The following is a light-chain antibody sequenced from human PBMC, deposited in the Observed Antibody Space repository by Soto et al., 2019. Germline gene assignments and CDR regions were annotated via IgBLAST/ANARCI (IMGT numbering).Light chain of an antibody. Sequence: EIVLTQSPGTLSLSPGERATVSLMASQSIRTSLAWYQQKPGQAPRLVIFDASNRANGVPARFGGSGSGTDFTLTINSLEPEDFAVYYCQQRNVWPPITFGQGTRLEIK. CDR1: QSIRTS. CDR3: QQRNVWPPIT. J-gene: IGKJ5*01. V-gene: IGKV3-11*01. CDR2: DAS.